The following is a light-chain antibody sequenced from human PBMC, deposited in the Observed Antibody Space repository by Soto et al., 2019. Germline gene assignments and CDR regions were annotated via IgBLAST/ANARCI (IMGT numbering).Light chain of an antibody. CDR1: QSVSSSY. CDR2: GAS. J-gene: IGKJ1*01. V-gene: IGKV3-20*01. Sequence: EIVLTQSPGTLSLSPGERATLSCRASQSVSSSYLAWYQQKPGQAPRLLIYGASSRATGIPDRFSGSGSGTDYSPNISRMEPEDFAVYYCQQYGSTPQWTFGQGTKVEIK. CDR3: QQYGSTPQWT.